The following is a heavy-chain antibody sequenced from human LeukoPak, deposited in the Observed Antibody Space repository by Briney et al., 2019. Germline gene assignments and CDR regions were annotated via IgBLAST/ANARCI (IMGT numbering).Heavy chain of an antibody. CDR3: TRSHYYDSSGYPTLIDY. CDR2: IRSKANSYAT. J-gene: IGHJ4*02. V-gene: IGHV3-73*01. CDR1: GFTFSGSA. Sequence: GGSLRLSCAASGFTFSGSAMHWVPQASGKGLEWVGRIRSKANSYATAYAASVKGRFTISRDDSKNTAYLQMNSLKTEDTAVYYCTRSHYYDSSGYPTLIDYWGQGTLVTVSS. D-gene: IGHD3-22*01.